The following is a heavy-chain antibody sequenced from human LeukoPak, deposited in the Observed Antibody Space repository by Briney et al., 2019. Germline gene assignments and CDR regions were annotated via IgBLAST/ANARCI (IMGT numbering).Heavy chain of an antibody. CDR1: GFTVSSNY. Sequence: GGSLRLSCEASGFTVSSNYMSWVRQASGKGLEWVSVIYSGGATYYADSVKGRLTISRDKSKNTLYLQMSSLRAEDTAVYYCARTQFTGSYYFDYWGQGTLVTVSS. J-gene: IGHJ4*02. CDR2: IYSGGAT. V-gene: IGHV3-66*01. CDR3: ARTQFTGSYYFDY. D-gene: IGHD1-26*01.